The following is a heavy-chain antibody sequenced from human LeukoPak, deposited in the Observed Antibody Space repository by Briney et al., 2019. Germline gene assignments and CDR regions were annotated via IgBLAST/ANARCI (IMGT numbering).Heavy chain of an antibody. V-gene: IGHV3-72*01. CDR3: TRRSSTWYSDY. Sequence: GGSLRLSCAASGFTFSDYFIDWVRQAPGEGLEWVGRIRDKVHSYTTEYAASVKGRFTISRDDSKDSLFLQMDSLQIEDTAVYYCTRRSSTWYSDYWGQGTLVTVSS. CDR2: IRDKVHSYTT. D-gene: IGHD6-13*01. CDR1: GFTFSDYF. J-gene: IGHJ4*02.